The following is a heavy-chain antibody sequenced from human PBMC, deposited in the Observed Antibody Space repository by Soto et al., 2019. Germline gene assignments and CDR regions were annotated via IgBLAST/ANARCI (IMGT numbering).Heavy chain of an antibody. J-gene: IGHJ5*02. Sequence: ASVKVSCKASGYTFTNFGISWVRQAPGQGLEWMGWINPFHGNIDYAHKFQGRVIMTTDTSTNTAYMELRSLKSDDTAVYYCARDPNLSSWRKIDTWGQGTLVTVSS. CDR1: GYTFTNFG. D-gene: IGHD6-13*01. V-gene: IGHV1-18*01. CDR3: ARDPNLSSWRKIDT. CDR2: INPFHGNI.